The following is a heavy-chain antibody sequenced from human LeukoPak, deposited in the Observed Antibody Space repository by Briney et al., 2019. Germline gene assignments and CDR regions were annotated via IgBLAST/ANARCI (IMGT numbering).Heavy chain of an antibody. J-gene: IGHJ4*02. CDR2: INPSGGST. Sequence: ASVKVSCKASGYTFTSYYMHWVQQAPGQGLEWMGIINPSGGSTSYAQKFQGRVTMTRDMSTSTVYMELSSLRSEDTAVYYCAREGIAVAGDYWGQGTLVTVSS. V-gene: IGHV1-46*01. CDR3: AREGIAVAGDY. D-gene: IGHD6-19*01. CDR1: GYTFTSYY.